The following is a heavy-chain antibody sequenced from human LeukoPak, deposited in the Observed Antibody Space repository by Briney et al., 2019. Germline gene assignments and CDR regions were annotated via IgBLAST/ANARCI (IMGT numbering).Heavy chain of an antibody. V-gene: IGHV1-2*02. CDR1: GYTFTGYY. D-gene: IGHD3-22*01. Sequence: ASVKVSCKASGYTFTGYYMHLVRQAPGQGLEWMGWINPNSGGTNYAQKFQGRVTMTRDTSISTAYMELSRLRSDDTAVYYCARDYDSSGYPDYWGQGTLVTVSS. CDR3: ARDYDSSGYPDY. J-gene: IGHJ4*02. CDR2: INPNSGGT.